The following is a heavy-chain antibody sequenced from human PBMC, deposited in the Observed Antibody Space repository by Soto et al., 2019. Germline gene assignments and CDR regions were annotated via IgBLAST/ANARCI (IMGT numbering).Heavy chain of an antibody. D-gene: IGHD1-1*01. CDR2: IYWTGDT. J-gene: IGHJ4*02. V-gene: IGHV2-5*01. CDR3: ARRYDPYYFAY. Sequence: QITLKESGPTLVKPTQTLTLTCTFSGFSLTSSGVAVGWIRQPPGEALDRLAIIYWTGDTNYSPSLKSRLTLTKDTSKNQVVLIMSNMDPVDTATFYGARRYDPYYFAYWGQGTLVTVSA. CDR1: GFSLTSSGVA.